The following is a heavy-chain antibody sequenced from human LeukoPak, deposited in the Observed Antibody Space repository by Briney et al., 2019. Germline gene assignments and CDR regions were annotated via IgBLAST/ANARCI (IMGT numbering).Heavy chain of an antibody. Sequence: SETLSLTCTVSGTSFSSFFWTWIRQPPGKGLEWIGSIVYSGRTNYSPSLKSRVTMSVDTSKNQFSLKLSSVTAAGTAVYYCAALHGYFYRMDAWGKGTTVTVSS. J-gene: IGHJ6*04. CDR1: GTSFSSFF. CDR2: IVYSGRT. V-gene: IGHV4-59*01. CDR3: AALHGYFYRMDA.